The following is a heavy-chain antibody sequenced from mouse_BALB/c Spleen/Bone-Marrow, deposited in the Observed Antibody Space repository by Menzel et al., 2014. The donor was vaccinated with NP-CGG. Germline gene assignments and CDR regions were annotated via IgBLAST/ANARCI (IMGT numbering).Heavy chain of an antibody. D-gene: IGHD1-1*01. CDR1: GFNIKDPY. CDR2: IDPANGNT. V-gene: IGHV14-3*02. J-gene: IGHJ3*01. CDR3: TRYYDGRWFDY. Sequence: EVKLVQSGAELVKPGASVKLSCTASGFNIKDPYMHWVKQRPEQGLEWIGRIDPANGNTKYDPKFQGKATITADTSSNTAYLQLSSLTSEDAAVYYCTRYYDGRWFDYWGQGTLVTVSA.